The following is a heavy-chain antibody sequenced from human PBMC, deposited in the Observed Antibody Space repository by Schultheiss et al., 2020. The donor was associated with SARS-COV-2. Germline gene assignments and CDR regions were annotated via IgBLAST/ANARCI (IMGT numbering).Heavy chain of an antibody. CDR2: IWYDGSNK. Sequence: GESLKISCAASGFTFSSYGMHWVRQAPGKGLEWVAVIWYDGSNKYYADSVKGRFTISRDNSKNTLYLQMNSLRAEDTAVYYCARGVTATNFDYWGQGTLVTVSS. CDR3: ARGVTATNFDY. D-gene: IGHD2-21*02. V-gene: IGHV3-33*01. CDR1: GFTFSSYG. J-gene: IGHJ4*02.